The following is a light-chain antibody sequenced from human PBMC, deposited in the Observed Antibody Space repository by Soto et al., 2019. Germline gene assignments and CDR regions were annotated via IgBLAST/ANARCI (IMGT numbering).Light chain of an antibody. J-gene: IGLJ1*01. CDR2: GAT. V-gene: IGLV2-14*03. CDR3: SSYASTNSLV. CDR1: SSDIGYYNF. Sequence: QSALAQPASVSGSPGQSITISCTGSSSDIGYYNFVSWYQQHPGKAPKLLIFGATNRPSGISDRFSGSKSGATASLTISGLQAEDEADYYCSSYASTNSLVFGTGTKLTVL.